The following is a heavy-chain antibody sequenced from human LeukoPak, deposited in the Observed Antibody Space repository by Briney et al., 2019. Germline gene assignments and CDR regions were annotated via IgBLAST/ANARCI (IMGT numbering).Heavy chain of an antibody. CDR3: ARANTYYDILTGYPDDDYYYYYGMDV. CDR1: GGSISSSSYY. Sequence: SETLSLTCTVSGGSISSSSYYWGWIRQPPGKGLEWIGSIYYSGSTYYNPSLKSRVTISVDTSKNQFSLKLSSVTAADTAVYYCARANTYYDILTGYPDDDYYYYYGMDVWGQGTTVTVSS. J-gene: IGHJ6*02. D-gene: IGHD3-9*01. CDR2: IYYSGST. V-gene: IGHV4-39*01.